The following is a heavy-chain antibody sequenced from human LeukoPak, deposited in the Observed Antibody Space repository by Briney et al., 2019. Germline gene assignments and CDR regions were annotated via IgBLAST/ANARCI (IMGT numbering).Heavy chain of an antibody. CDR3: TTTKPEVAAAIEGY. Sequence: GGSLRLSCAGSGFILSSYWLHWVRQVPGKGLVWVSRINFDGTSTNYADFVKGRFTISRDDSRNTLYLQMNSLKTEDTAVYYCTTTKPEVAAAIEGYWGQGTLVTVSS. D-gene: IGHD2-2*01. J-gene: IGHJ4*02. V-gene: IGHV3-74*01. CDR2: INFDGTST. CDR1: GFILSSYW.